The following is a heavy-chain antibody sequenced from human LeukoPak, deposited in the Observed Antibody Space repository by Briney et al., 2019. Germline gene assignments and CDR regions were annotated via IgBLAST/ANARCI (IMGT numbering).Heavy chain of an antibody. CDR1: GGSVSSGSYY. CDR3: AREGRYYDSADIDC. J-gene: IGHJ4*02. D-gene: IGHD3-22*01. CDR2: IYYSGST. V-gene: IGHV4-61*01. Sequence: PSETLSLTCTVSGGSVSSGSYYWSWIRQPPGKGLEWIGYIYYSGSTNYNPSLKSRVTISVDTSKNQFSLELSSVTAADTAVYYCAREGRYYDSADIDCWGQGTLVTVSS.